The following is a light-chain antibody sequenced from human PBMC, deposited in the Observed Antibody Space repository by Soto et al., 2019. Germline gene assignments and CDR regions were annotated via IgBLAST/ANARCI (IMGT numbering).Light chain of an antibody. V-gene: IGLV2-14*01. CDR3: SSYTSSSTLV. J-gene: IGLJ1*01. CDR2: EVS. Sequence: QSVLTQPASVSGSTGQSITISCTGTSSDVGGYNFVSWYQQHPGKAPKLMIFEVSHRPSGVSTRFSASKSGNTASLTISGLQAEDEADYYCSSYTSSSTLVXGTGTQVTVL. CDR1: SSDVGGYNF.